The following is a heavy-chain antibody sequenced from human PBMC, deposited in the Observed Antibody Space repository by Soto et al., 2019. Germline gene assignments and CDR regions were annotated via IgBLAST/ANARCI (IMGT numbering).Heavy chain of an antibody. CDR2: ISSSGART. J-gene: IGHJ4*02. CDR1: GFTFGSSA. CDR3: AKHFYEVLTTYKY. V-gene: IGHV3-23*01. Sequence: PGGSLRLSCAASGFTFGSSAMSWVRQAPGKGLEWVSGISSSGARTFYADSVKGRFTISRDISKNTLYLQMNSLRAEDTAVYYCAKHFYEVLTTYKYWGLGTLVTVSS. D-gene: IGHD3-9*01.